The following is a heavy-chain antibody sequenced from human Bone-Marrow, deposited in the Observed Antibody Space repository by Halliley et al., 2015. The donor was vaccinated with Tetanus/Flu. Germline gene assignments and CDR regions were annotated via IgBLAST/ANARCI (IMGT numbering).Heavy chain of an antibody. CDR1: GFAFNSYD. D-gene: IGHD2-8*01. V-gene: IGHV3-48*03. CDR3: AREDTNPYAPTGGASPGGGAY. CDR2: VSTGSSTI. J-gene: IGHJ4*02. Sequence: SLRLSCAASGFAFNSYDMNWVRQAPGKGLEWVAYVSTGSSTIYYAASVRGRFTISRDDAKNSLFLQMDGLRAEDTALYFCAREDTNPYAPTGGASPGGGAYWGRGPQVTVSS.